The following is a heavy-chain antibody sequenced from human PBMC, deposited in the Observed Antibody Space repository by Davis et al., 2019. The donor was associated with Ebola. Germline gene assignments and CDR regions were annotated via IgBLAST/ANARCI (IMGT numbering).Heavy chain of an antibody. CDR3: ARGDWLRDAFDI. CDR2: INHSGST. V-gene: IGHV4-34*01. J-gene: IGHJ3*02. CDR1: GGSFSGYY. Sequence: SETLSLTCAVYGGSFSGYYWSWIRQPPGKGLEWIGEINHSGSTNYNPSLKSRVTISVDTSKNQFSLKLSSVTAADTAVYYCARGDWLRDAFDIWGQGTMVTVSS. D-gene: IGHD3-9*01.